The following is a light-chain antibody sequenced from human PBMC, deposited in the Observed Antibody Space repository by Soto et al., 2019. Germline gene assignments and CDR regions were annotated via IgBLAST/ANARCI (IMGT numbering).Light chain of an antibody. Sequence: EIVLTQSPGTLSLSPGERATLSCRASQSVSSSYLAWYQQKPGQAPRLLIYGASSRATGIPDRFSGSGFGTDFTLTIISLEPEDFAVYYCQQYGSSPLFTFGPGTKVDIK. J-gene: IGKJ3*01. V-gene: IGKV3-20*01. CDR3: QQYGSSPLFT. CDR2: GAS. CDR1: QSVSSSY.